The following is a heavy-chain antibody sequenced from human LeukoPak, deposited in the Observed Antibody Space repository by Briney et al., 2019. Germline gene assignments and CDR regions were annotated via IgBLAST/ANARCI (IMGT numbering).Heavy chain of an antibody. CDR2: IYYSGGT. D-gene: IGHD5-24*01. J-gene: IGHJ3*02. V-gene: IGHV4-59*08. Sequence: SETLSLTCSVSGDXISSYYWSWIRQPPGEGLEWIGYIYYSGGTDYNPSLKSRVTISVDTSKDQLSLKLRSVTAADTAVYYCARHVTISGPYDASDIWGQGTMVTVSP. CDR3: ARHVTISGPYDASDI. CDR1: GDXISSYY.